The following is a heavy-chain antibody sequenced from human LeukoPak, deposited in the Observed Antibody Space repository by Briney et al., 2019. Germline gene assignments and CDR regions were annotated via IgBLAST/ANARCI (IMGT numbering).Heavy chain of an antibody. J-gene: IGHJ4*02. CDR1: GGSISSGGFY. CDR3: ARHSSSWPLFDH. V-gene: IGHV4-31*03. Sequence: NPSETLSLTCTVSGGSISSGGFYWSWVRQPPGEGLEWIGYIFYTGITYYNPSLKSRLTISVDTSKNQFSLKLNSVTAADTARYYCARHSSSWPLFDHWGLGTLVTVSS. D-gene: IGHD6-13*01. CDR2: IFYTGIT.